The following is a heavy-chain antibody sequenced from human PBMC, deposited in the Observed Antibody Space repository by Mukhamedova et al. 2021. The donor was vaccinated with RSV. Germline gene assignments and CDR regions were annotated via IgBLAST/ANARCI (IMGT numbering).Heavy chain of an antibody. D-gene: IGHD3-3*01. V-gene: IGHV4-38-2*01. CDR3: ARTGFFLEWLFYVY. CDR2: IYHSGST. J-gene: IGHJ4*02. Sequence: GKGLEWIGSIYHSGSTYYNPSLKSRVTISVDTSKNQFSLKLSSVTAADTAVYYCARTGFFLEWLFYVYWGQGTLVTVSS.